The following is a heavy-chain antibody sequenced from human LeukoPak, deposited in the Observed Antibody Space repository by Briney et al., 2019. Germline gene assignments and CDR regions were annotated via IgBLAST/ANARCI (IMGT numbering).Heavy chain of an antibody. CDR3: AQETGYSGYDDGDY. Sequence: QSGGSLRLSCAASGFTFSSYAMSWVRQAPGKGLEWVSGISGSGGSTYYADSVKGRFTISRDNSKNTLYLQMNSLRAEDTAVYYCAQETGYSGYDDGDYWGQGTLVTVSS. D-gene: IGHD5-12*01. J-gene: IGHJ4*02. CDR2: ISGSGGST. CDR1: GFTFSSYA. V-gene: IGHV3-23*01.